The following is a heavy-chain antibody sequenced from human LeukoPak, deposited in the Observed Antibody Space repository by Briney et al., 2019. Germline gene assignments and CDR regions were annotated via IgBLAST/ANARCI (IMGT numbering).Heavy chain of an antibody. CDR2: IIPIFGTA. CDR1: GGTFSSYA. Sequence: ASVKVSCKASGGTFSSYAISWVRQAPGQGLEWMGGIIPIFGTANYAQKFQGRVTITTDESTTTAYMELSSLRSEDTALYYCAKNGNYDFWSGYYGDYWGQGTLVTVSS. CDR3: AKNGNYDFWSGYYGDY. J-gene: IGHJ4*02. D-gene: IGHD3-3*01. V-gene: IGHV1-69*05.